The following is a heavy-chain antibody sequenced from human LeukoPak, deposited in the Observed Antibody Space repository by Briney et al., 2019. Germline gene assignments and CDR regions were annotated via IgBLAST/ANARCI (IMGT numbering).Heavy chain of an antibody. CDR3: AREFGVIPDY. V-gene: IGHV3-21*01. CDR2: ISSSSIYI. J-gene: IGHJ4*02. Sequence: GGSLRLSCAASGFTFSSYSMNWVRQAPGKGLEWVSSISSSSIYIYYADSVKGRSTISRDNAKNSLYLQMNSLRAEDTAVYYCAREFGVIPDYWGQGTLVTVSS. D-gene: IGHD3-16*01. CDR1: GFTFSSYS.